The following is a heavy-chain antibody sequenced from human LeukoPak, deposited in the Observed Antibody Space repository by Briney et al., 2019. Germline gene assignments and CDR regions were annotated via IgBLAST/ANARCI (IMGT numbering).Heavy chain of an antibody. CDR2: INHSGST. J-gene: IGHJ5*02. V-gene: IGHV4-34*01. CDR1: GGSFSGYY. D-gene: IGHD3-3*01. Sequence: SETLSLTCAVYGGSFSGYYWSWIRQPPGKGLEWIGEINHSGSTNYNPSLKSRVTISVDTSKNQFSLKLSSVTAADTAVCYCARGEFLEWLLWDWFDPWGQGTLVTVSS. CDR3: ARGEFLEWLLWDWFDP.